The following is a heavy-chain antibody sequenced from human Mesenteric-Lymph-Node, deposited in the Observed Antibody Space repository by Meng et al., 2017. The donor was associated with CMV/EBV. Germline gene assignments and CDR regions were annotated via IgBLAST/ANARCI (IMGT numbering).Heavy chain of an antibody. D-gene: IGHD3-16*01. V-gene: IGHV1-2*02. Sequence: ASVKVSCKASGYTFTDYYIHWVRQAPGQGLECMAWINPNNGVTHYAQKFQSRVTLTRDASITTAYMELTRLTSDDTAIYYCTTPWGRDDGSNIWGQGTMVTVSS. CDR1: GYTFTDYY. CDR3: TTPWGRDDGSNI. CDR2: INPNNGVT. J-gene: IGHJ3*02.